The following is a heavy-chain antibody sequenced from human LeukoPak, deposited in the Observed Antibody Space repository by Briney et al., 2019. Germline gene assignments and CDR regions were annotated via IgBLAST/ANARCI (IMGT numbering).Heavy chain of an antibody. CDR1: GYTFTGYY. CDR2: INPNSGGT. V-gene: IGHV1-2*02. D-gene: IGHD3-3*01. J-gene: IGHJ4*02. Sequence: ASVKVSCKASGYTFTGYYMHWVRQAPGQGLEWMGWINPNSGGTNYAQKFQGRVTMTRDTSISTAYMELSRLRSDDTAVYYCARAGATYYDFWSGYGNDYWGQGTLVTVSS. CDR3: ARAGATYYDFWSGYGNDY.